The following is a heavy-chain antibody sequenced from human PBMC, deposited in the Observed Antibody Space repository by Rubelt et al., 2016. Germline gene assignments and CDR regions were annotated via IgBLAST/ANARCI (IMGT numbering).Heavy chain of an antibody. Sequence: QVQLVQSGAEVKKPGASVKVSCKASGYTFTSYYMHWVRQAPGQGLEWMGIINPSCGSTSYERKFQGRGTMTRDTSTSAVYMEMSSLRSEDTAVYYCASLQYSSGWYSDYWGQGTLVTVSS. V-gene: IGHV1-46*01. J-gene: IGHJ4*02. CDR1: GYTFTSYY. CDR3: ASLQYSSGWYSDY. CDR2: INPSCGST. D-gene: IGHD6-19*01.